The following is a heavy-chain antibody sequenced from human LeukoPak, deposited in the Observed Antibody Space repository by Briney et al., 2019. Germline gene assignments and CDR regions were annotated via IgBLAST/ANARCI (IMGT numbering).Heavy chain of an antibody. J-gene: IGHJ4*02. V-gene: IGHV3-9*01. CDR2: ISWNSGSI. CDR3: AKERGYRYGLDY. Sequence: PGRSLRLSCAASGFTFDDYAMHCVRQAPGKGLEWVSGISWNSGSIGYADSVKGRFTISRDNAKNSLYLQMNSLRAEDTALYYCAKERGYRYGLDYWGRGTLVTLS. CDR1: GFTFDDYA. D-gene: IGHD5-18*01.